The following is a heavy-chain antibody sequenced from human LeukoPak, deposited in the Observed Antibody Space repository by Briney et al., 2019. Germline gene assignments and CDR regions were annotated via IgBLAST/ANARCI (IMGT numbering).Heavy chain of an antibody. CDR3: AKRPVRGVNYFDY. Sequence: GGSLRLSCAASGCTFSSYAMSWVRQAPGKGLEWVSAISGSGGSTYYADSVKGRFTISRDNSKNTLYLQINSLRAEDTAVYYCAKRPVRGVNYFDYWGQRTLVTVSS. D-gene: IGHD3-10*01. J-gene: IGHJ4*02. V-gene: IGHV3-23*01. CDR2: ISGSGGST. CDR1: GCTFSSYA.